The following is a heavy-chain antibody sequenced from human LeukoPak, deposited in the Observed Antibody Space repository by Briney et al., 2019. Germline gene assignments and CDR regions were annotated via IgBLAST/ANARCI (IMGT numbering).Heavy chain of an antibody. Sequence: ASVKVSCKASGYTFTSYYMHWVRQAPGQGLEWMGIINPSGGSTSYAQKFQGRVTTTRDTSTSTVYMELSSLRSEDTAVYYCARDSPLYGSGSYYNDEYFQHWGQGTLVTVSS. V-gene: IGHV1-46*03. CDR2: INPSGGST. D-gene: IGHD3-10*01. J-gene: IGHJ1*01. CDR3: ARDSPLYGSGSYYNDEYFQH. CDR1: GYTFTSYY.